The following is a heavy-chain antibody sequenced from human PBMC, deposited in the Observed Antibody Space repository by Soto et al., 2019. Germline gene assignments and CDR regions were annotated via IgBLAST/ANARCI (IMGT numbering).Heavy chain of an antibody. CDR1: GYTFTSYA. CDR3: ARGTPVWFDP. Sequence: QVQLVQSGAEEKEPGASVKVSCKASGYTFTSYAMHWVRQAPGQRLEWMGWINAGTGNTKYSQKFQGRVTITRDTSASTAYMELSSLRSEDTAVYYCARGTPVWFDPWGQGTLVTVSS. CDR2: INAGTGNT. V-gene: IGHV1-3*05. J-gene: IGHJ5*02. D-gene: IGHD3-10*01.